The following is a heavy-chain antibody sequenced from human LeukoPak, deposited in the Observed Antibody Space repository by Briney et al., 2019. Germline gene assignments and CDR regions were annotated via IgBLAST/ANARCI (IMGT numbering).Heavy chain of an antibody. Sequence: SETLSLTCTVSGGSISSSSYYWGWIRQPRGKGLEWIGSIYYSGSTYYNPSLMSRLTISVDTSNNQFSLKLSSVTAADTAVYYCASPIAAAEYYYYGMDVWGQGTTVTVSS. CDR1: GGSISSSSYY. D-gene: IGHD6-13*01. V-gene: IGHV4-39*01. CDR3: ASPIAAAEYYYYGMDV. CDR2: IYYSGST. J-gene: IGHJ6*02.